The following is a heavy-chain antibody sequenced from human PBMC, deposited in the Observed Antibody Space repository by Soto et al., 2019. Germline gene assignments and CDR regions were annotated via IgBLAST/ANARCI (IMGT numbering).Heavy chain of an antibody. CDR3: ARGRNGMDV. CDR2: MNPNSGNT. Sequence: QVQLVQSGAEVKKPGASVKVSCKASGDPFTNYAIKWVRQATGQGLEWMGWMNPNSGNTGYARKFQGRVTMTRNTSISTAYMELSSLRSEDTAVYYCARGRNGMDVWGQGTTVTVSS. J-gene: IGHJ6*02. CDR1: GDPFTNYA. V-gene: IGHV1-8*01.